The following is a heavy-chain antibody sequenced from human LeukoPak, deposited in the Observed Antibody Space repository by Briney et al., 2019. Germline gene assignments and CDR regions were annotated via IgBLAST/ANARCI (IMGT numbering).Heavy chain of an antibody. J-gene: IGHJ4*02. CDR2: MSPNSGNI. Sequence: ASVKVSCKASGYTFTSYDITWVRQAPGQGLEWMGWMSPNSGNIGYAQKFQGRVTMTRNTSITTAYMELSSLTSEDTAVYYCARETTISPYYFDYWGLGSQVTVSP. CDR3: ARETTISPYYFDY. V-gene: IGHV1-8*01. CDR1: GYTFTSYD. D-gene: IGHD3-9*01.